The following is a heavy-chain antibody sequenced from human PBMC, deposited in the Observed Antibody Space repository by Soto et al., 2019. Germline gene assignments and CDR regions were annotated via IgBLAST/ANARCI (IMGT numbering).Heavy chain of an antibody. J-gene: IGHJ4*02. D-gene: IGHD1-26*01. V-gene: IGHV1-3*01. CDR2: INVGNGNT. CDR1: GYTFTSYA. Sequence: QVQLVQSGAEVKKPGASVKVSCKASGYTFTSYAMHWVRQAPGQRLEWLGWINVGNGNTKYSQKFQGRVTITRDTSASTAYKELSSLRSEDTAVYYCARDMGVGAASDYWGQGTIVTVSS. CDR3: ARDMGVGAASDY.